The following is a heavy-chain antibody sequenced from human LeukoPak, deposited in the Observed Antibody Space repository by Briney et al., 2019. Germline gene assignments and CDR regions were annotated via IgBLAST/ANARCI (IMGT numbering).Heavy chain of an antibody. D-gene: IGHD1-14*01. CDR2: IYYSGST. Sequence: PSETLSLTCTVSGGSISSYYWSWIRQPPGKGLEWIGYIYYSGSTNYNPSLKSRVTMSVDTSKNQFSLKLSSVTAADTAVYYCARDFGNSDAFDIWGQGTMVTVSS. CDR3: ARDFGNSDAFDI. CDR1: GGSISSYY. J-gene: IGHJ3*02. V-gene: IGHV4-59*12.